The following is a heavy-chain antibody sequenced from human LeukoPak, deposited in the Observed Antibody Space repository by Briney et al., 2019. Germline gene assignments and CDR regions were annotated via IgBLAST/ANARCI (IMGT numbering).Heavy chain of an antibody. CDR1: GFTFISYW. V-gene: IGHV3-7*01. J-gene: IGHJ3*02. D-gene: IGHD2-21*02. CDR3: ARPRYCGGDCYDAFDI. CDR2: IKEDGNEQ. Sequence: GGSLRLSCAASGFTFISYWMCWVRQAPGKGLEWVANIKEDGNEQYYVDSVKGRFTISRDNPKNTLYLQMNSLRVEDTAVYYCARPRYCGGDCYDAFDIWGQGTMVTVSS.